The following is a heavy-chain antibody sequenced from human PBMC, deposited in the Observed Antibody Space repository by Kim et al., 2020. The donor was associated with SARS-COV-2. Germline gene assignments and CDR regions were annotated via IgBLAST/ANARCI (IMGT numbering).Heavy chain of an antibody. Sequence: GGSLRLSCAASGFTFSSYEMNWVRQAPGKGLEWVSYISSSGSTIYYADSVKGRFTISRDNAKNSLYLQMNSLRAEDTAVYYCARDPYSSSYNYDGMHVWRQRTTVPVPS. J-gene: IGHJ6*02. V-gene: IGHV3-48*03. CDR2: ISSSGSTI. CDR1: GFTFSSYE. D-gene: IGHD6-13*01. CDR3: ARDPYSSSYNYDGMHV.